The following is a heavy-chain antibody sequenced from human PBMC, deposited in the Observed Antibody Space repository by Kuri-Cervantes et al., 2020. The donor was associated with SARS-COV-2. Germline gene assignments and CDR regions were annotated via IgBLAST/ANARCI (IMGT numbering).Heavy chain of an antibody. V-gene: IGHV4-59*12. CDR2: IYYSGST. CDR1: GGSFSGYY. Sequence: SQTLSLTCAVYGGSFSGYYWSWIRQPPGKGLEWIGYIYYSGSTNYNPSLKSRVTISVDTSKNQFSLKLSSVTAADTAVYYCARPGGFLDVWGKGTTVTVSS. CDR3: ARPGGFLDV. D-gene: IGHD4-23*01. J-gene: IGHJ6*04.